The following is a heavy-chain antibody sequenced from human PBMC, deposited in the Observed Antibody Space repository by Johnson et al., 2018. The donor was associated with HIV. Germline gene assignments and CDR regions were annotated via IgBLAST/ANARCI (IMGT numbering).Heavy chain of an antibody. V-gene: IGHV3-74*01. CDR2: INSDGSST. D-gene: IGHD5-12*01. Sequence: VQLVESGGGLIQPGGSLRLSCAASGFTFSRYWMHWVRQAPGKGLVWVSRINSDGSSTNYADSVKGRFTISRDNAKNTLYLQMNSLRAEDTAVFYCARDAKVGYGDAFDICGQGSMVTIAS. CDR3: ARDAKVGYGDAFDI. CDR1: GFTFSRYW. J-gene: IGHJ3*02.